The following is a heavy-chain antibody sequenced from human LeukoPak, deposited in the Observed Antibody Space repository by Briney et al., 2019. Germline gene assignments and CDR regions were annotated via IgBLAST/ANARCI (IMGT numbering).Heavy chain of an antibody. Sequence: SVKVSCKASGGTFSSYAISWVRQAPGQGLEWMGGIIPIFGTANYAQKFQGRVTITADESTSTAYMELSSLRSEDTAVYYCARVPLPYYYDRSGYAGTIYYWGQGTLVTVSS. J-gene: IGHJ4*02. CDR1: GGTFSSYA. CDR2: IIPIFGTA. D-gene: IGHD3-22*01. V-gene: IGHV1-69*13. CDR3: ARVPLPYYYDRSGYAGTIYY.